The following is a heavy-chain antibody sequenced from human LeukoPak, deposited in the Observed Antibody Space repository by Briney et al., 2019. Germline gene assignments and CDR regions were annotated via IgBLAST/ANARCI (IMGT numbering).Heavy chain of an antibody. CDR2: INSDGSTK. V-gene: IGHV3-74*01. CDR3: ARRSSGSPPYYFDY. CDR1: GFTFNSYW. D-gene: IGHD1-26*01. J-gene: IGHJ4*02. Sequence: GGSLRLSCAASGFTFNSYWMHWVRQAPGKGLVWVSRINSDGSTKNYADYVKGRFTISRDNAKNTLYLQMNSLRAEDTAVYYCARRSSGSPPYYFDYWGQGTLVTVSS.